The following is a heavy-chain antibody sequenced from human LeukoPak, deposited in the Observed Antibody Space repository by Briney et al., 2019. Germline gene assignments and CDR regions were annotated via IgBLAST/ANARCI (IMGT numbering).Heavy chain of an antibody. Sequence: GGSLRLSCVASGFTFSSSWMSWVRQAPGKGLEWVAVISYDGSNKYYADSVKGRFTISRDNSKNTLYLQMNSLRAEDTAVYYCARDRYCSSTSCHGSWFDPWGQGTLVTVSS. J-gene: IGHJ5*02. CDR3: ARDRYCSSTSCHGSWFDP. CDR2: ISYDGSNK. CDR1: GFTFSSSW. V-gene: IGHV3-30*03. D-gene: IGHD2-2*01.